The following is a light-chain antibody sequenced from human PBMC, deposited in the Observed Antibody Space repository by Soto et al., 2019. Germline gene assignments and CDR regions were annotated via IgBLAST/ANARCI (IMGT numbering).Light chain of an antibody. J-gene: IGKJ1*01. Sequence: DIQMTQSPSSLSASVGDRVAITCRASQGIRHYLAWYQQKPGKVPRLLIYEASNLQSGVPSRFSGSGSGTEFTLTISSLQPEDFATYYCLQHNSYPLTFGQGTKVDIK. V-gene: IGKV1-17*01. CDR3: LQHNSYPLT. CDR2: EAS. CDR1: QGIRHY.